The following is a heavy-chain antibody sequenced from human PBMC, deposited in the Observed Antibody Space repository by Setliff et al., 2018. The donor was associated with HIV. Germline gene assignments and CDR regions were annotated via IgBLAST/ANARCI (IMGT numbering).Heavy chain of an antibody. D-gene: IGHD2-2*02. CDR2: INPSDGST. CDR3: ARAQFNTSPWVNS. Sequence: GASVKVSCKTSGYTFTSYTTHWVRQAPGQGLEWMGLINPSDGSTSYAPKFQDRVTMTRDTSTTTVYMELSSLRSDDTAVHYCARAQFNTSPWVNSWGQGTLVTVSS. V-gene: IGHV1-46*03. CDR1: GYTFTSYT. J-gene: IGHJ5*02.